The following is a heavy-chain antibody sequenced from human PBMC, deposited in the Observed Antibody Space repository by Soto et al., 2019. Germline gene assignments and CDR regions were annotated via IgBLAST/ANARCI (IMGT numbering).Heavy chain of an antibody. J-gene: IGHJ1*01. D-gene: IGHD2-8*01. CDR1: GFTFRKFW. V-gene: IGHV3-74*01. CDR2: ISSDGTTT. CDR3: AIQDCTNDVCLEAAVTVGGALES. Sequence: EVQLVQSGGGLAQPGKSLRLSCEASGFTFRKFWMHWVRQVPGKGPVWVSYISSDGTTTDYADSVKGRFTISRDNAKDTLYLQMESLRAEDTAVYYCAIQDCTNDVCLEAAVTVGGALESWGQGTLVTVSS.